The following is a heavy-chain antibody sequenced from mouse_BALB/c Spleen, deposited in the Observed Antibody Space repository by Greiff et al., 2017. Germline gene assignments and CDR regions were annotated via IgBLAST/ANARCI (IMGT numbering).Heavy chain of an antibody. J-gene: IGHJ3*01. CDR1: GYAFTNYL. V-gene: IGHV1-54*01. Sequence: VQLQQSGAELVRPGTSVKVSCKASGYAFTNYLIEWVKQRPGQGLEWIGVINPGSGGTNYNEKFKGKATLTADKSSSTAYMQLSSLTSDDTAVYYCNAYGNYGFAYWGQGTLVTVSA. CDR2: INPGSGGT. D-gene: IGHD2-1*01. CDR3: NAYGNYGFAY.